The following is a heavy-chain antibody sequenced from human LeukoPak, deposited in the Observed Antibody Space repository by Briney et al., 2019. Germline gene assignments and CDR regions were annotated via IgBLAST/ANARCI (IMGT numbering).Heavy chain of an antibody. J-gene: IGHJ4*02. CDR2: VIPILGTA. V-gene: IGHV1-69*08. CDR1: GGTFSSYT. CDR3: ARDLGWSGYYEDAFDY. Sequence: GASVKVSCKASGGTFSSYTISWVRQAPGQGLEWMGRVIPILGTANYAQKFQGRVTITADKSTSTAYMELSSLRSEDTAVYYCARDLGWSGYYEDAFDYWGQGTLVTVSS. D-gene: IGHD3-3*01.